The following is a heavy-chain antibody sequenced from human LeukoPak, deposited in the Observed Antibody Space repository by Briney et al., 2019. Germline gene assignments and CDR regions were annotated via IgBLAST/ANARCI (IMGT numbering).Heavy chain of an antibody. CDR2: VSYEGTIK. Sequence: GRSLRLSCAASGFAFSNFAMHWVRQAPGKGLEWVAVVSYEGTIKYYTDSAKGRFTISRDNAKNSLYLQMNSLGAEDTAVYYCVRDSPDTGTTPPWGYWGQGTLVSVSS. CDR1: GFAFSNFA. V-gene: IGHV3-30*04. D-gene: IGHD1-1*01. J-gene: IGHJ4*02. CDR3: VRDSPDTGTTPPWGY.